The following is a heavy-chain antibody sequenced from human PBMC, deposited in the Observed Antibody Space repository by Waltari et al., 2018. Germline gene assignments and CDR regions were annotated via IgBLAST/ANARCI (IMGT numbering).Heavy chain of an antibody. CDR1: GFTFGDYA. V-gene: IGHV3-49*04. Sequence: EVQLVESGGGLVQPGRSLRLSCTASGFTFGDYAMSWVRQATGKGLEWVGFIRSKAYGGTRENAASVKVRITISRDHSKSIAYLQMNSLKTEDTAVYYCTPYDILTGYYTWGQGTPVTVSS. J-gene: IGHJ4*02. D-gene: IGHD3-9*01. CDR3: TPYDILTGYYT. CDR2: IRSKAYGGTR.